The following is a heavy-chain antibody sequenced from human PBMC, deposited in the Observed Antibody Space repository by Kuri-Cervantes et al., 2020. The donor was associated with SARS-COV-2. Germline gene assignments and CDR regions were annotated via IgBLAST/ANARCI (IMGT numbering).Heavy chain of an antibody. Sequence: SETLSLTCTVSGGSISSHYWSWIRQPPGKGLEWIGYFYYSGSTNYNPSLKSRVTISVDTSKNQFSLKLSSVTAADTAVYYCARDRGALGYDFWSAQPGDYYYYMDVWGKGTTVTVSS. CDR1: GGSISSHY. CDR3: ARDRGALGYDFWSAQPGDYYYYMDV. D-gene: IGHD3-3*01. V-gene: IGHV4-59*11. CDR2: FYYSGST. J-gene: IGHJ6*03.